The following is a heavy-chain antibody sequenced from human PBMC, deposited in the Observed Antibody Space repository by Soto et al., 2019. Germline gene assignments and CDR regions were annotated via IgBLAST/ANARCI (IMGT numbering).Heavy chain of an antibody. V-gene: IGHV4-39*01. CDR2: IYYSGST. CDR3: ARHMKQQLVSPRNGTCYYYMDV. Sequence: SETLSLTCTVSGGSISSGGYYWGWIRQPPGKGLEWIGSIYYSGSTYYNPSLKSRVTISVDTSKNQFSLKLSSVTAADTAVYYCARHMKQQLVSPRNGTCYYYMDVWGKGTTVTVSS. J-gene: IGHJ6*03. D-gene: IGHD6-13*01. CDR1: GGSISSGGYY.